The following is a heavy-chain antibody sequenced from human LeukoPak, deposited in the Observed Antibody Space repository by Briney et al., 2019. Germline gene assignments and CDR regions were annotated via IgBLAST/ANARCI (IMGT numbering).Heavy chain of an antibody. V-gene: IGHV3-74*01. CDR3: ARDGGYDILTGYLSDY. Sequence: GGSLRLSCAASRFTFSSYWMHWVRQAPGKGLVWVSRINSDGSSTSYADSVKGRFTISRDNAKNTLYLQMNSLRAEDTAVYYCARDGGYDILTGYLSDYWGQGTLVTVSS. CDR1: RFTFSSYW. D-gene: IGHD3-9*01. CDR2: INSDGSST. J-gene: IGHJ4*02.